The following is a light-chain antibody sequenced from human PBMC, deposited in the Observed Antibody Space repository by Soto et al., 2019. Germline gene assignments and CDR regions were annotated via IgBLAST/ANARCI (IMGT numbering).Light chain of an antibody. J-gene: IGLJ2*01. CDR1: SSDVGGYNY. CDR3: SSYTSSSTLVV. Sequence: QSALTQPASVSGSPGQSITISCTGTSSDVGGYNYVSWYQQHPGKAPNLMIYDVSNRPSGVSNRFSVSKSGNTASLTISGLQAEDEADYYCSSYTSSSTLVVFGGGTKLTVL. CDR2: DVS. V-gene: IGLV2-14*01.